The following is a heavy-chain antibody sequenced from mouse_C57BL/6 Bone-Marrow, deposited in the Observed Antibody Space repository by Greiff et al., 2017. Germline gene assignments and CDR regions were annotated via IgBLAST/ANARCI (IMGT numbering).Heavy chain of an antibody. V-gene: IGHV1-64*01. Sequence: QVKLQQPGAELVKPGASVKLSCKASGYTFTSYWMHWVKQRPGQGLEWIGMIHPNSGSTKYNEKFKSKATLTVDKSSSTAYMQLSSLTSEDSAVYYSARYYGSSLYARDYWGQGTSVTVSS. CDR2: IHPNSGST. J-gene: IGHJ4*01. D-gene: IGHD1-1*01. CDR3: ARYYGSSLYARDY. CDR1: GYTFTSYW.